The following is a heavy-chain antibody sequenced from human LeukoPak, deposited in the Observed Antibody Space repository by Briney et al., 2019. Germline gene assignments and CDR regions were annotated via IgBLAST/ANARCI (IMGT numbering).Heavy chain of an antibody. CDR3: ARSAEMATISSPDY. V-gene: IGHV1-2*02. CDR2: INPNSGGT. Sequence: ASVKVSCKASGYTFTGYYMHWVRQAPGQGLEWMGWINPNSGGTNYAQKFQGRVTMTRDTSISTAYMELSRLRSDDTAVYYCARSAEMATISSPDYWGQGTLVTVSS. D-gene: IGHD5-24*01. J-gene: IGHJ4*02. CDR1: GYTFTGYY.